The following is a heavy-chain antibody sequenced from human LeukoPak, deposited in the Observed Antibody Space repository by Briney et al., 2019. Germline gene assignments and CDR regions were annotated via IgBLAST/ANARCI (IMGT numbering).Heavy chain of an antibody. CDR2: VKQDGSER. D-gene: IGHD3-3*02. CDR1: GFTFSSYW. J-gene: IGHJ4*02. CDR3: AREGAFYLDS. Sequence: GGSLRLSCAASGFTFSSYWMSWVRQAPGKGLVWVANVKQDGSERYYVGSVRGRFTISRDNAKNSLYLQMNSLRAEDTAVYYCAREGAFYLDSWGQGTLVAVSS. V-gene: IGHV3-7*01.